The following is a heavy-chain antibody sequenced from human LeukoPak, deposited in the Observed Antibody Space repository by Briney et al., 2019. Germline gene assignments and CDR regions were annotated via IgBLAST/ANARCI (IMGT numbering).Heavy chain of an antibody. CDR3: ARVSWWFDP. CDR1: GGSISSSSYY. V-gene: IGHV4-39*07. Sequence: SETLSLTCTVSGGSISSSSYYWGWIRQPPGKGLEWIGSIYYSGSTYYNPSLKSRVTISVDTSKNQFSLKLSSVTAADTAVYYCARVSWWFDPWGQGTLVTVSS. CDR2: IYYSGST. J-gene: IGHJ5*02.